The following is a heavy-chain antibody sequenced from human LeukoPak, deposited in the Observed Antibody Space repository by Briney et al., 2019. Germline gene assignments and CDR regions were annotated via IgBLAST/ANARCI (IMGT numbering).Heavy chain of an antibody. CDR3: AKAYYYDSSGDAFDI. CDR2: ISGSGGST. V-gene: IGHV3-23*01. Sequence: GGSLRLSCAASGFTSSSYGMHWVRQAPGKGLEWVSAISGSGGSTYYADSVKGRFTISRDNSKNTLYLQMNSLRAEDTAVYYCAKAYYYDSSGDAFDIWGQGTMVTVSS. J-gene: IGHJ3*02. CDR1: GFTSSSYG. D-gene: IGHD3-22*01.